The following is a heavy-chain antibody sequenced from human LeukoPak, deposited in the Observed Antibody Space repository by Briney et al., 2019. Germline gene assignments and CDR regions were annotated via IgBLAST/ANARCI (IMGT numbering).Heavy chain of an antibody. CDR1: GYTCTSYD. D-gene: IGHD1-26*01. V-gene: IGHV1-8*01. Sequence: GASVKVSCKASGYTCTSYDINWVRQATGQGREWMGWMNPNSGNTGYAQKFQGRVTMTRNTSISTAYMELSSLRSEDTAVYYCARGAWGELEGDYWGQGTLVTVSS. J-gene: IGHJ4*02. CDR2: MNPNSGNT. CDR3: ARGAWGELEGDY.